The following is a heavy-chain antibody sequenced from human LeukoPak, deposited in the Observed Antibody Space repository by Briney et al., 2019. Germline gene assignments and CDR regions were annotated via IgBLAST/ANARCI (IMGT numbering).Heavy chain of an antibody. CDR3: ARGPIPSYYYYMDV. V-gene: IGHV4-34*01. CDR2: INHSGST. J-gene: IGHJ6*03. Sequence: PSETLSLTCAVYGGSFSGYYWSWIRQPPGKGLKCIGEINHSGSTNYNPSLKSRVTISVDTSKNQFSLKLSSVTAADTAVYYCARGPIPSYYYYMDVWGKRTKVTVSS. CDR1: GGSFSGYY.